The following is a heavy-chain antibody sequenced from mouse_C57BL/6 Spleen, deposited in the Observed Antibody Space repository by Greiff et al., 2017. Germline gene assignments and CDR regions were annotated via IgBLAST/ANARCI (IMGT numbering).Heavy chain of an antibody. V-gene: IGHV2-9-1*01. CDR3: ARNDYDVSLYAMDY. CDR2: IWTGGGT. CDR1: GFSLTSYA. J-gene: IGHJ4*01. D-gene: IGHD2-4*01. Sequence: VKLVESGPGLVAPSQSLSITCTVSGFSLTSYAISWVRQPPGKGLEWLGVIWTGGGTNYNSALKSRLSISKDNSKSQVFLKMNSLQTDDTARYYCARNDYDVSLYAMDYWGQGTSVTVSS.